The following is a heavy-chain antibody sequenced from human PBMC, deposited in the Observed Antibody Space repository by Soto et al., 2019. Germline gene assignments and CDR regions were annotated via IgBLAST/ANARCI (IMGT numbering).Heavy chain of an antibody. Sequence: GGSLRLSCAASGFTFSSYSMNWVRQAPGKGLEWVSSISSSSSYIYYADSVKGRFTISRDNAKNSLYLQMNSLRAEDTAVYYCARDRQLVRLNWFDPWGQGTLVTVSS. D-gene: IGHD6-13*01. V-gene: IGHV3-21*01. CDR3: ARDRQLVRLNWFDP. CDR2: ISSSSSYI. J-gene: IGHJ5*02. CDR1: GFTFSSYS.